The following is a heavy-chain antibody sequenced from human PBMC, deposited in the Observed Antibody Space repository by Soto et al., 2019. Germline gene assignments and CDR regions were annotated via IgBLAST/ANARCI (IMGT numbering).Heavy chain of an antibody. CDR2: INHSGST. Sequence: SETLSLTCAVYGGSFSAYFWTWIRQPPGKGLEWIGEINHSGSTNYNPSLKSRVTISVDTSKNQFSLRLSSVTAADTAVYYCAKMGGGSYYFYYYGMDVWGQGTTVTVSS. CDR3: AKMGGGSYYFYYYGMDV. CDR1: GGSFSAYF. V-gene: IGHV4-34*01. J-gene: IGHJ6*02. D-gene: IGHD1-26*01.